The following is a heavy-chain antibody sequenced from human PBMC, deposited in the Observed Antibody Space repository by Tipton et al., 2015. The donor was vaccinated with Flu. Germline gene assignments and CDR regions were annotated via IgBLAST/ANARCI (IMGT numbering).Heavy chain of an antibody. D-gene: IGHD3-10*01. V-gene: IGHV1-18*01. CDR3: ARVYYYDSGNYHPLMGYFDY. CDR1: GYTFNYYG. Sequence: QVQLVQSGAEVMRPGASVKVSCKTSGYTFNYYGIGWVRQAPGQGLEWMGWINVYSGNTDYAQTFQGRVTMTTDTATTTAHMEVKSLRSDDTAVYYCARVYYYDSGNYHPLMGYFDYWGQGTLVTVSS. J-gene: IGHJ4*02. CDR2: INVYSGNT.